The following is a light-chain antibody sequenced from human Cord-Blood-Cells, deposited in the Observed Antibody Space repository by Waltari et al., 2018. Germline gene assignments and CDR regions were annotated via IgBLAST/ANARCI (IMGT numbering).Light chain of an antibody. Sequence: QSALTQPASVSGSPGQSITISCTGTSSDVGGYNSVSWYQQHPGKAPKLMLYEVSKRPSGVSNRFSGSKSGNTASLTISGLQAEDEADYYCSSYTSSSTLDYVFGTGTKVTVL. CDR2: EVS. CDR1: SSDVGGYNS. CDR3: SSYTSSSTLDYV. J-gene: IGLJ1*01. V-gene: IGLV2-14*01.